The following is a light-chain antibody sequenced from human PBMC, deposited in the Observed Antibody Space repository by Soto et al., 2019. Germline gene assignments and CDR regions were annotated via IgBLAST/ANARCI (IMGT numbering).Light chain of an antibody. J-gene: IGLJ1*01. CDR2: SND. Sequence: QSVLTQPPSVSGPPGQRVTISCSGSSSNIGTNSVNGYQEVPGTAPKLIIYSNDMRASGVHDRFSGSKSGTSASLDISGLQSEDEADYYCAAWDDSLDGSYVFGIGTKLTVL. V-gene: IGLV1-44*01. CDR3: AAWDDSLDGSYV. CDR1: SSNIGTNS.